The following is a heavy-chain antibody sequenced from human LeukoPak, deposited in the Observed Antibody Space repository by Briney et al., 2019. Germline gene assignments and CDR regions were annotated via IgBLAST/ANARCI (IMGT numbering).Heavy chain of an antibody. J-gene: IGHJ3*02. Sequence: SETLSLTCAVSGYSISSGYYWGWIRQPSGKGLEWIGSIYHSGSTYYNPSLKSRVTISVDTSKNQFSLKLSSVTAADTAVYYCASTTDPAFDIWGQGTMVTVSS. CDR3: ASTTDPAFDI. CDR2: IYHSGST. V-gene: IGHV4-38-2*01. CDR1: GYSISSGYY. D-gene: IGHD4-17*01.